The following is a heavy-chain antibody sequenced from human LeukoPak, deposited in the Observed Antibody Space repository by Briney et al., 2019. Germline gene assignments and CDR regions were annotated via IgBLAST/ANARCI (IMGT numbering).Heavy chain of an antibody. J-gene: IGHJ4*02. CDR2: ISGSGGST. CDR1: GFTFSSYA. Sequence: PGGSLRLSCAASGFTFSSYAMSWVRQAPGKGLEWVSAISGSGGSTYYADSVKGRFTISRDNSKNTLYLQMNSLRAEDTAVYYCAKTSLATTSLLIDYWGQGTLVTVSS. CDR3: AKTSLATTSLLIDY. D-gene: IGHD1-26*01. V-gene: IGHV3-23*01.